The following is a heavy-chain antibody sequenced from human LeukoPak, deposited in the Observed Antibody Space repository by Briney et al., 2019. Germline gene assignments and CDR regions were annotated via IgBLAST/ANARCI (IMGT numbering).Heavy chain of an antibody. CDR2: INHSGST. V-gene: IGHV4-34*01. J-gene: IGHJ3*02. CDR1: GGSFSGYY. Sequence: PSETLSLTCAVYGGSFSGYYWSWIRQPPGKGLEWIGEINHSGSTNYNPSLKSRVTISVDTSKNQFSLKLSSVTAADTAVYYCARGDYDSSGYSTHHDAFDIWGQGIMVTVSS. D-gene: IGHD3-22*01. CDR3: ARGDYDSSGYSTHHDAFDI.